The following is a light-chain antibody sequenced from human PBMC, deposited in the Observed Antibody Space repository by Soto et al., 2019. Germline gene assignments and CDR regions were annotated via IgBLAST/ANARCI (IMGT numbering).Light chain of an antibody. CDR1: NSDIGAYNR. J-gene: IGLJ3*02. V-gene: IGLV2-14*01. Sequence: QSVLTQAASASGSPGQSITISCTGTNSDIGAYNRVSWYQQHPGKVPKVVIYEVTNRPSGVSNRFSGSKSGNTASLTISGLQAEDEADYYCASHTSSSTWVFGGGTKLTVL. CDR3: ASHTSSSTWV. CDR2: EVT.